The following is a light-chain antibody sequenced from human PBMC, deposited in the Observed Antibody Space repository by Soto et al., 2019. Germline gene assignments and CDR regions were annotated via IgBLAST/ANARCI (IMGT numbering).Light chain of an antibody. CDR3: QQYNVYSPT. V-gene: IGKV1-5*03. CDR2: MAS. J-gene: IGKJ1*01. CDR1: QSISSW. Sequence: DIQMTQSPSTLSASVGDRVTITCRASQSISSWSAWYQQKPGKAPNLLIYMASTLESGVPSRFSGSGSGTEFTLTITSLQPDDFATYYCQQYNVYSPTFGQGTKVEI.